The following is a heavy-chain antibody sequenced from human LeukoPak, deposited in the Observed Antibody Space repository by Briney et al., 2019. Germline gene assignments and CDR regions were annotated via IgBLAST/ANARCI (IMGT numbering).Heavy chain of an antibody. V-gene: IGHV3-21*01. Sequence: PGGSLRLSCAASGLTFSSYSMNWVRQVPGKGLEWVSSISGSSSYIYYADSVKGRFTISRDNAKKSLGLQMNSLSAEDMAVYSCALGYCSSDNCPDYWGQGTLVTVFS. CDR3: ALGYCSSDNCPDY. J-gene: IGHJ4*02. CDR2: ISGSSSYI. D-gene: IGHD2-15*01. CDR1: GLTFSSYS.